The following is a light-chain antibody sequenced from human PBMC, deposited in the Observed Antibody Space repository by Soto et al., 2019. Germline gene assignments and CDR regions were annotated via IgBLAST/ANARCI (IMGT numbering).Light chain of an antibody. V-gene: IGLV4-69*01. CDR3: QTWGTGIPWV. CDR2: LNSDGSH. J-gene: IGLJ3*02. CDR1: SGHSSYA. Sequence: QLVLTQSPSASASLGASVKLTCTLSSGHSSYAIAWHQQQPEKGPRYLMKLNSDGSHSKGDGIPDRFSGSSSGAERYLTISSRQSEYEADYYCQTWGTGIPWVFGGGTKLTVL.